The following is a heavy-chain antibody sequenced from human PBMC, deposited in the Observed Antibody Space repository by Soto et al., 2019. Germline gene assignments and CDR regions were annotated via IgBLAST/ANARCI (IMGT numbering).Heavy chain of an antibody. CDR2: LFPIFGIA. D-gene: IGHD2-2*01. CDR3: AREDRDRETGLVPAAIDGMDV. Sequence: QVQLVQSGAEVKKPGSSVKVSCKASGGTFSRYSITWVRRPLEQGLGWLERLFPIFGIASYAQKFQGRVTITADESTSTAYMELSSLRSDDTAVYYCAREDRDRETGLVPAAIDGMDVWGQGTTVTVSS. CDR1: GGTFSRYS. J-gene: IGHJ6*02. V-gene: IGHV1-69*08.